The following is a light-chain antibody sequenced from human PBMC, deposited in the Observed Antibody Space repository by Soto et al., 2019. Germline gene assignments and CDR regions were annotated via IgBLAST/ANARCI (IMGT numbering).Light chain of an antibody. Sequence: EIVMTQSPVTLSVSPGERATISCRASQSVSNHLAWYQQKPGQAPRLLIYGASTRATGIPARFSGSGSGTEFTLTISSLQSEDFAVYYCQQYNNWPPRTFGQGTKLEIK. CDR2: GAS. V-gene: IGKV3-15*01. CDR1: QSVSNH. J-gene: IGKJ2*01. CDR3: QQYNNWPPRT.